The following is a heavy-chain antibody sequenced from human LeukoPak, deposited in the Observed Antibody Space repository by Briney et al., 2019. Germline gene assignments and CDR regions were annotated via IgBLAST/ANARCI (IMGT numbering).Heavy chain of an antibody. CDR3: ARVEDYDILTGFDY. J-gene: IGHJ4*02. Sequence: GGSLRLSCAASGFAFSSYAMHWVRQAPGKGLEWVANIKQDGREKYSVDSVKGRFTISRDNAKNSLYLQMNSLRAEDTAVYYCARVEDYDILTGFDYWGQGTLVTVSS. D-gene: IGHD3-9*01. CDR2: IKQDGREK. CDR1: GFAFSSYA. V-gene: IGHV3-7*01.